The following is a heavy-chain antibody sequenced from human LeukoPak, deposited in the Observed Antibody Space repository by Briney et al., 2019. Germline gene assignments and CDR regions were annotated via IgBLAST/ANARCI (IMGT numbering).Heavy chain of an antibody. Sequence: GGSLRLSCSASGFTFSSYAMXXXXQAPGXXXXXXSAISXXGGSTYYAXXVXGXXTXXRDNSKNTLYLQMSSLRAEDTAVYYCVKVGGPLREFDYWGQGTLVTVSS. CDR3: VKVGGPLREFDY. D-gene: IGHD4-17*01. CDR1: GFTFSSYA. CDR2: ISXXGGST. V-gene: IGHV3-64D*09. J-gene: IGHJ4*02.